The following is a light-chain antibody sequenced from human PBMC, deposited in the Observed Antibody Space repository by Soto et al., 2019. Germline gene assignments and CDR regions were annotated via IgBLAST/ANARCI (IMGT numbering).Light chain of an antibody. V-gene: IGLV1-40*01. CDR1: SSNIGAGYD. Sequence: QSVLTQPPSVYGAPGQRVTISCTGSSSNIGAGYDVHWYQQLPGTAPKLLIYGNSNRPSGVPDRFSGSNSGTSASLAITGLQAEDEADYYCQSYDSSLSGWVFGGGTKVTVL. J-gene: IGLJ3*02. CDR2: GNS. CDR3: QSYDSSLSGWV.